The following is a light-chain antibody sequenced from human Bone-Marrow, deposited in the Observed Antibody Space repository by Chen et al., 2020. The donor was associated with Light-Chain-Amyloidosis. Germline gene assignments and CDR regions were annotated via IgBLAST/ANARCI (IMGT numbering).Light chain of an antibody. CDR3: AAWDDNLIAYV. J-gene: IGLJ1*01. CDR1: SSNIGSNT. CDR2: TNN. Sequence: QSVVTQPPSASGTPGPRVTLSCSGSSSNIGSNTINWYQQLPGTAPKLLIHTNNQRPSGVPDRYSGSKSGTSASLAISGIQSDDEADYYCAAWDDNLIAYVFGTGTKVTVL. V-gene: IGLV1-44*01.